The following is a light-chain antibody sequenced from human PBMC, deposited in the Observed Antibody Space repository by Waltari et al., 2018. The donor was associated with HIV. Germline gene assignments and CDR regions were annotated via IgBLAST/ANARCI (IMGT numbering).Light chain of an antibody. J-gene: IGLJ1*01. CDR1: DIRNRN. CDR2: DDG. CDR3: QVWDRTSNYV. V-gene: IGLV3-21*02. Sequence: SYVLTQPPSVSEAPGQTARLTCGGNDIRNRNVNWYQQKSGQAPVLVVFDDGDRPSGIPERFSGSNSGNTATLTITRVEAGDEAEYYCQVWDRTSNYVFGPGTLVTVL.